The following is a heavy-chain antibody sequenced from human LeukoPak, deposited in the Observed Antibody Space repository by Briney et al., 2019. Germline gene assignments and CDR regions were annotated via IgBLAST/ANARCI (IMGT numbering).Heavy chain of an antibody. CDR3: ARSDYGGYDFGY. J-gene: IGHJ4*02. CDR2: INPSGSST. V-gene: IGHV1-46*01. CDR1: GYTFTSYG. D-gene: IGHD4-23*01. Sequence: ASVKVSCQASGYTFTSYGISWVRQAPGQGLEWMGIINPSGSSTSYAQKFQGRVTMTRDTSTSTAYMELSSLRSEDTAVYYCARSDYGGYDFGYWGQGTLVTVSS.